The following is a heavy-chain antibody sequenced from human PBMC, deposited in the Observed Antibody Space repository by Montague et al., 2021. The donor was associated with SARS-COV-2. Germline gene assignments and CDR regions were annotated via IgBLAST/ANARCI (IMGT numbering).Heavy chain of an antibody. V-gene: IGHV4-59*02. J-gene: IGHJ4*02. D-gene: IGHD1-26*01. CDR3: VRDPAPSGSGTFYDY. CDR2: VYYSRSS. Sequence: SETLSLTCTVSGDSVGHDFWTWIRQPPGKGLEWIGYVYYSRSSSYNPSLRGRVSIAVDTSENQFSLRLSTVTAADTAIYYCVRDPAPSGSGTFYDYWGQGTLVAVSS. CDR1: GDSVGHDF.